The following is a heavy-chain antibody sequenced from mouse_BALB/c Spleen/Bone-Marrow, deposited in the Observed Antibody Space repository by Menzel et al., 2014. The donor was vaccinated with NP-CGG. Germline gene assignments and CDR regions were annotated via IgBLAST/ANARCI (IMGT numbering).Heavy chain of an antibody. CDR3: ARRYDDYFDY. Sequence: QLQQSGPELVKPGASVRISCKASGYTFTSYYIHWVKQRPGQGLEWIGWIYPGNVNTKYNEKFKGKATLTADKSSSTAYMQLSSLTSEDSAVYFCARRYDDYFDYWGQGTTLTVSS. CDR1: GYTFTSYY. D-gene: IGHD2-14*01. J-gene: IGHJ2*01. CDR2: IYPGNVNT. V-gene: IGHV1S56*01.